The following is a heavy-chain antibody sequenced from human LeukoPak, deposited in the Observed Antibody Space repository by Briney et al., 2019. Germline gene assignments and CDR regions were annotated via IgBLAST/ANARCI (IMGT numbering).Heavy chain of an antibody. CDR2: IYHSGST. Sequence: SETLSLTCTVSGYSISSGYYWGWIRQPPGKGLEWIGSIYHSGSTYYNPSLKSRVTISVDTSKNQFSLKLSSVTAADTAVYYCAIRGSISRAFDIWGQGTMVTVSS. D-gene: IGHD6-6*01. V-gene: IGHV4-38-2*02. CDR3: AIRGSISRAFDI. J-gene: IGHJ3*02. CDR1: GYSISSGYY.